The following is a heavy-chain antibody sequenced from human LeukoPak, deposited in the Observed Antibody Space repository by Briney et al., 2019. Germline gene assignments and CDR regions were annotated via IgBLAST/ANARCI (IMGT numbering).Heavy chain of an antibody. CDR1: GFTFSDYS. CDR2: ISSQSHYI. Sequence: GGSLRLSCAGSGFTFSDYSMNWVRQAPGKGLEWVASISSQSHYIYYADSVKGRFTISRDNAKNSLNLQMSSLRAEDTAVYYCARAHGYSSSWRIDYWGQGTLVTVSS. V-gene: IGHV3-21*01. J-gene: IGHJ4*02. CDR3: ARAHGYSSSWRIDY. D-gene: IGHD6-13*01.